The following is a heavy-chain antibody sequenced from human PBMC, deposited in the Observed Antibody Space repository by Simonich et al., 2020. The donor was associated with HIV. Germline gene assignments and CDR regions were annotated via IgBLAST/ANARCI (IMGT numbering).Heavy chain of an antibody. V-gene: IGHV4-34*01. CDR1: GGSISGYY. CDR2: INHSGST. Sequence: QVQLQQWVAGLLKPSETLSLTCAVYGGSISGYYWSWIRQPPGKGMEWLGKINHSGSTNYNPSLKSRVTISVDTSKNQFSLKLSSVTAADTAVYYCARGFYQRLYYFDYWGQGTLVTVSS. J-gene: IGHJ4*02. CDR3: ARGFYQRLYYFDY. D-gene: IGHD2-2*01.